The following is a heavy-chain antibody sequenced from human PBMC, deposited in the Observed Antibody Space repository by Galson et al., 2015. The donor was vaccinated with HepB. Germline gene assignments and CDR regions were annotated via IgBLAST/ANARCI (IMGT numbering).Heavy chain of an antibody. CDR2: IYYTGST. CDR3: ARTLGATTVSAFDI. D-gene: IGHD1-26*01. CDR1: GYSISSRNW. J-gene: IGHJ3*02. Sequence: TLSLTCAVSGYSISSRNWWGWIRQPPGKGLEWIGHIYYTGSTYYNPSLKSRVTMSLDTSKNQFSLKLSSVTAVDTAVYYCARTLGATTVSAFDIWGQGTMVTVSS. V-gene: IGHV4-28*01.